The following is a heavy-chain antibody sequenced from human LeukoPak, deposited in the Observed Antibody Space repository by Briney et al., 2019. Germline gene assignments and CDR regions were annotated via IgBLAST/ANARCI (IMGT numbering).Heavy chain of an antibody. CDR3: AKGPPYYDSSP. D-gene: IGHD3-22*01. V-gene: IGHV3-9*01. Sequence: GGSLRLSCAASGFTFDDYAMHWVRQAPGKGLEWVSGISWNSGSIGYADSVKGRFTIPRDNAKNSLYLQMNSLRAEDTALYYCAKGPPYYDSSPWGQGTLVTVSS. CDR1: GFTFDDYA. CDR2: ISWNSGSI. J-gene: IGHJ5*02.